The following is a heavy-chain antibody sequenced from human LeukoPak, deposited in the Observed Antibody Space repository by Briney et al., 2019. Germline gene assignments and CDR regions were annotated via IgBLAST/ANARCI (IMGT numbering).Heavy chain of an antibody. V-gene: IGHV4-34*01. D-gene: IGHD2-15*01. CDR2: TNHSGST. CDR3: ARVAKYFDY. J-gene: IGHJ4*02. Sequence: SETLSLTCAVYGGSFSGYYWSWIRQPPGKGLEWIGETNHSGSTNYNPSLKSRVTISVDTSKNQFSLKLSSVTAADTAVYYCARVAKYFDYWGQGTLVTVSS. CDR1: GGSFSGYY.